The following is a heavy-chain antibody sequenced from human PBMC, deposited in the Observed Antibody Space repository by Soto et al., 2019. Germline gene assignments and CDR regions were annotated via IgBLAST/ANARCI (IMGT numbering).Heavy chain of an antibody. V-gene: IGHV1-69*02. CDR2: IIPILGIA. J-gene: IGHJ5*02. CDR1: GGTFSSYT. CDR3: ARGGDFSWLLRSEGRSP. D-gene: IGHD3-22*01. Sequence: SVKVSCKASGGTFSSYTISWVRQAPGQGLEWMGRIIPILGIANYAQKFQGRVTITADKSTSTAYMELSSLRSEDTAVYYCARGGDFSWLLRSEGRSPWGQGSLVTVDS.